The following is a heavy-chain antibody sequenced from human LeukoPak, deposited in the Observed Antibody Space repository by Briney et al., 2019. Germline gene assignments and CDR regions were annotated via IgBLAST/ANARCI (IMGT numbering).Heavy chain of an antibody. Sequence: SGPTLVKPTQTLTLTCTFSGFSLSTSGVGVGWIRQPPGKALEWLALIYWDDDKRYSPSLKSRLTITKDTSKNQVVLTMTNMDPVDTATYYCAHLPPEWKQWLVRGDAFDIWGQGTMVTVSS. CDR1: GFSLSTSGVG. CDR2: IYWDDDK. D-gene: IGHD6-19*01. J-gene: IGHJ3*02. CDR3: AHLPPEWKQWLVRGDAFDI. V-gene: IGHV2-5*02.